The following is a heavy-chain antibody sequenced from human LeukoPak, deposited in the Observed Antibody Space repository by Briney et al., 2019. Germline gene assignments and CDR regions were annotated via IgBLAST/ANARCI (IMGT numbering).Heavy chain of an antibody. Sequence: SETLSLTCAVYGGSFRGYYWSWIRQPPGKGLEWIGEINHSGSTNYNPSLKSRVTISVDTSKNQFSLKLSSVTAADTAVYYCASDYSTNYWGQGTLVTVSS. D-gene: IGHD4-11*01. CDR1: GGSFRGYY. V-gene: IGHV4-34*01. CDR2: INHSGST. J-gene: IGHJ4*02. CDR3: ASDYSTNY.